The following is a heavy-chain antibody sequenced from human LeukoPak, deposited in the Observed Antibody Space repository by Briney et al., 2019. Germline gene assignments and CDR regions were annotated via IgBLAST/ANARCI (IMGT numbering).Heavy chain of an antibody. D-gene: IGHD6-13*01. CDR3: ARTTYSSPCGFDL. CDR1: GFTFSDYA. CDR2: ISYDGSNK. J-gene: IGHJ5*02. Sequence: GGSLRLSCAASGFTFSDYAMSWVRQAPGKGLEWVAVISYDGSNKYYADSVKGRFTISRDNSKNTLYLQMNSLRAEDTAVCYCARTTYSSPCGFDLWGQGTLVTVSS. V-gene: IGHV3-30-3*01.